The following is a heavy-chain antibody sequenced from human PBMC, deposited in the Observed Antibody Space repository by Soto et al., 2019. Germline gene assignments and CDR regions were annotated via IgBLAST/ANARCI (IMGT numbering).Heavy chain of an antibody. V-gene: IGHV4-39*01. D-gene: IGHD1-26*01. J-gene: IGHJ4*02. CDR1: GGSISSSSYY. Sequence: QLQLQESGPGLVKPSETLSLTCTVSGGSISSSSYYWGWIRQSPGEGLEWIGNIYYSGSTYYNPSLKSRVTISVDKSKNQFALKLSSVTAADTAVYYCARRGGSSPFDYWGQGTLVTVSS. CDR2: IYYSGST. CDR3: ARRGGSSPFDY.